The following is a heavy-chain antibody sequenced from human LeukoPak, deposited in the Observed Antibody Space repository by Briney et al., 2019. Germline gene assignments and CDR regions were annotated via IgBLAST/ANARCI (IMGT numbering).Heavy chain of an antibody. J-gene: IGHJ4*02. CDR3: ARSTIVGATYYFDY. V-gene: IGHV4-59*01. CDR2: IYYSGST. D-gene: IGHD1-26*01. Sequence: SETLSLTCTVSGGSISSYYWSWIRQPPGKGLEWIGYIYYSGSTNYNPSLKSRVTISVDTSKNQFSLKLSSVTAADTAVYYCARSTIVGATYYFDYWGQGTLVTVSS. CDR1: GGSISSYY.